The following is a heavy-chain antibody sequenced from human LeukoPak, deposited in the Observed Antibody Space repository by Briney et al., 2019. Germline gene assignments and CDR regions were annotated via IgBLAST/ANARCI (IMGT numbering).Heavy chain of an antibody. CDR2: VSGSGDGT. Sequence: GGSLRLSCAASGFTFGIYAMSWVRQAPGKGLEWVSAVSGSGDGTYYADSVKGRFTISRDNSKDTVDLQMNSLSADDTAVYYCAKTTTGYSSGRYPGWPVDFWGQGTLVTVSS. J-gene: IGHJ4*02. CDR3: AKTTTGYSSGRYPGWPVDF. D-gene: IGHD6-19*01. CDR1: GFTFGIYA. V-gene: IGHV3-23*01.